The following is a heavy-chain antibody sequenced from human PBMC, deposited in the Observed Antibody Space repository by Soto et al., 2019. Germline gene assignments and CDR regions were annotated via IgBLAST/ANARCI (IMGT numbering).Heavy chain of an antibody. CDR3: ARSPSHSYYDFWSGHATFDI. Sequence: ASVKVSFKASGYTFTSYGISWLRQAPGQGLEWMGWISAYNGNTNYAQKLQGRVTMTTDTSTSTAYMELRSLRSDDTAVYYCARSPSHSYYDFWSGHATFDIWGQGTMVTVSS. CDR2: ISAYNGNT. D-gene: IGHD3-3*01. CDR1: GYTFTSYG. V-gene: IGHV1-18*01. J-gene: IGHJ3*02.